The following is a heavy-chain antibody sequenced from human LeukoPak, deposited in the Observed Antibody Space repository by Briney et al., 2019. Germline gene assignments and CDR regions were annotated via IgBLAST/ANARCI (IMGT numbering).Heavy chain of an antibody. V-gene: IGHV1-2*02. D-gene: IGHD1-7*01. CDR1: GYTFTGYY. CDR2: INPNSGGT. CDR3: ARANNWNYALGY. J-gene: IGHJ4*02. Sequence: ASVKVSCKASGYTFTGYYMHWVRQAPGQGLEWMGWINPNSGGTNYAQKFQGRVTMTTDTSTGTGYMELRSLRSNDTAMYYCARANNWNYALGYWGQGTLVTVSS.